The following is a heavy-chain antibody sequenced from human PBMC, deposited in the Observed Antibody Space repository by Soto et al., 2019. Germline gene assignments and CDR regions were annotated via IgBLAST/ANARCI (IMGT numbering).Heavy chain of an antibody. Sequence: PGGSLRLSCAAAGFTFSSYEMNWVRQAPGKGLEWVSYISSSGSTIYYADSMKGRFTISRDNVKNSLYLQMNSLRAEDTAVYYYARDRIVDYWGQGTLVTVSS. J-gene: IGHJ4*02. CDR2: ISSSGSTI. CDR3: ARDRIVDY. V-gene: IGHV3-48*03. CDR1: GFTFSSYE. D-gene: IGHD2-15*01.